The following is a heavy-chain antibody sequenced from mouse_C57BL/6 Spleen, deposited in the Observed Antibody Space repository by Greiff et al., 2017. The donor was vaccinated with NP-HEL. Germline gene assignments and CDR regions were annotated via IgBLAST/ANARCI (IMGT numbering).Heavy chain of an antibody. V-gene: IGHV5-17*01. J-gene: IGHJ4*01. CDR3: ASGSYYDYDRGGYYAMDY. CDR2: ISSGSSTI. D-gene: IGHD2-4*01. Sequence: DVMLVESGGGLVKPGGSLKLSCAASGFTFSDYGMHWVRQAPEKGLEWVAYISSGSSTIYYADTVKGRFTISRDNAKNTLFLQMTSLRSEDTAMYYCASGSYYDYDRGGYYAMDYWGQGTSVTVSS. CDR1: GFTFSDYG.